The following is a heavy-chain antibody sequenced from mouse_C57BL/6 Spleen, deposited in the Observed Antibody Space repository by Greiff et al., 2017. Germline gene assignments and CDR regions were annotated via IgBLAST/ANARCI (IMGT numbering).Heavy chain of an antibody. CDR2: IHPSSGYT. J-gene: IGHJ2*01. Sequence: QVQLKQSGADLAKPGASVKLSCKASGYTFTRYWLHWVKQRPGQGLEWIGYIHPSSGYTKYNQKFKDKSTLTADKSSSTAYLQLSSLTYEDSAVYYCAIESYGNDSHYLDYWGQGTTLTVAS. CDR1: GYTFTRYW. D-gene: IGHD2-2*01. V-gene: IGHV1-7*01. CDR3: AIESYGNDSHYLDY.